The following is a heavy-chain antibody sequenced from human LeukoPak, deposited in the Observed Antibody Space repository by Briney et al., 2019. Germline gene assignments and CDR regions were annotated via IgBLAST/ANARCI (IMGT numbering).Heavy chain of an antibody. D-gene: IGHD5-24*01. V-gene: IGHV3-30-3*01. Sequence: GGSLRLSCAASGFTFSSFTMHWVRQAPGKGLRWMAVISSDGSNKYYADSVKGRFTVSRDNSNNTLYLQMNSLRAENTAVYYCAKDIRNDYNPFYFDSWGQGTLVTVSS. J-gene: IGHJ4*02. CDR3: AKDIRNDYNPFYFDS. CDR2: ISSDGSNK. CDR1: GFTFSSFT.